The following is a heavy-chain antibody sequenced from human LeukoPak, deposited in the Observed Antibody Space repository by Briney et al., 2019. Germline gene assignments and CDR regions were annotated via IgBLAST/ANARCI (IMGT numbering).Heavy chain of an antibody. Sequence: RASVKVSCKGSGYSFTSYWIGWVRQMPGKGLEWMGIIYPGDSDTRYSPSFQGQVTISADKSISTAYLQWSSLKALDTAMYYCARHAYYYDSSGYYLPSYYYYMDVWGKGTTVTVSS. CDR1: GYSFTSYW. CDR3: ARHAYYYDSSGYYLPSYYYYMDV. CDR2: IYPGDSDT. V-gene: IGHV5-51*01. D-gene: IGHD3-22*01. J-gene: IGHJ6*03.